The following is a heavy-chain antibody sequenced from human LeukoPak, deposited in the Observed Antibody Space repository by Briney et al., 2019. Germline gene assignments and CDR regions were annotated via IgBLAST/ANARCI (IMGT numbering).Heavy chain of an antibody. J-gene: IGHJ4*02. CDR2: IYYSGST. Sequence: SETLSLTCTVSGGSISKYWSWIRQPPGKGLEWIGYIYYSGSTNYNPSLKSRVTILVDTSKNHFSLDLSSVTAADSAIYYCARDYRMTMLVDWGQGTLVTVSP. CDR1: GGSISKY. D-gene: IGHD3-22*01. CDR3: ARDYRMTMLVD. V-gene: IGHV4-59*12.